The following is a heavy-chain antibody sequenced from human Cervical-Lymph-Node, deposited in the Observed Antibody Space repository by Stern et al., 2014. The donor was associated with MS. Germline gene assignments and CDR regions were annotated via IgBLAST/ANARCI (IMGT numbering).Heavy chain of an antibody. CDR3: ARRLRLNWFDP. CDR1: GFSLSTSGLG. J-gene: IGHJ5*02. CDR2: IYWGDDK. Sequence: QVTLRESGPTLVKPTQTLTLTCTFSGFSLSTSGLGVGWFRQPPGKALEWLALIYWGDDKRYNASLKSRLTITGDTSENQVVLTMTNMDPVDTATYFCARRLRLNWFDPRGQGTLVTVSS. D-gene: IGHD3-16*01. V-gene: IGHV2-5*02.